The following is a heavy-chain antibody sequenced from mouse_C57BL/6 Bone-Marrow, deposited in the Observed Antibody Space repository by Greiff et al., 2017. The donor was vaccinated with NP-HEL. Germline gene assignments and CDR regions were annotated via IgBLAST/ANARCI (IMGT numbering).Heavy chain of an antibody. V-gene: IGHV5-17*01. CDR3: ARTYYYGAWFAY. J-gene: IGHJ3*01. D-gene: IGHD1-1*01. CDR1: GFTFSDYG. Sequence: EVQRVESGGGLVKPGGSLKLSCAASGFTFSDYGMHWVRQAPEKGLEWVAYISSGSSTIYYADTVKGRFNISRDNAKNTLFLQMTSLRSEDTAMYYCARTYYYGAWFAYWGQGTLVTVSA. CDR2: ISSGSSTI.